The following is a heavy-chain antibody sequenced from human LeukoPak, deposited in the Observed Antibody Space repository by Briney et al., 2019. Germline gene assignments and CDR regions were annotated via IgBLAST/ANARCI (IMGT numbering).Heavy chain of an antibody. CDR1: GFTFSNYS. CDR2: ITSSGSYI. Sequence: PGGSLRLSCAASGFTFSNYSMNWVRQAPGKGLEWVSSITSSGSYIYYADSVKGRFTISRDNAKNSLYLQMNSLRAEDTAVYYCARDFRYLTNCSSTSCYSVYYGMDVWGQGTTVTVSS. J-gene: IGHJ6*02. CDR3: ARDFRYLTNCSSTSCYSVYYGMDV. D-gene: IGHD2-2*01. V-gene: IGHV3-21*01.